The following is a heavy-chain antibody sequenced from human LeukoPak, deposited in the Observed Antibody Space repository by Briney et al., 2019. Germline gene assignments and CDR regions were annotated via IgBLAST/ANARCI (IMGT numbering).Heavy chain of an antibody. Sequence: GRSPRLSCAASGFTFSSYAMHWVRQAPGKGLEWVAVISYDGSNKYYADSVKGRFTISRDNSKNTLYLQMNSLRAEDTAVYYCVGYCSSTSCLWSYWGQGTLVTVSS. CDR3: VGYCSSTSCLWSY. CDR1: GFTFSSYA. J-gene: IGHJ4*02. CDR2: ISYDGSNK. D-gene: IGHD2-2*01. V-gene: IGHV3-30-3*01.